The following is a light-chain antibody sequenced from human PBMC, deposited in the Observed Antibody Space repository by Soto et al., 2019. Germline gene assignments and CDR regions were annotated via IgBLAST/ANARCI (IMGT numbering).Light chain of an antibody. CDR2: ANN. Sequence: QSVLTQPPSVSGAPGQGVTISCTGSSSNIGTNNVHWYQHLPGAAPKVLIYANNNRPSGVPDRFSVSKSGTSASLAITGLQAEDEADYYCQSYDSNLNGLYVFGTGTKVTVL. V-gene: IGLV1-40*01. CDR3: QSYDSNLNGLYV. CDR1: SSNIGTNN. J-gene: IGLJ1*01.